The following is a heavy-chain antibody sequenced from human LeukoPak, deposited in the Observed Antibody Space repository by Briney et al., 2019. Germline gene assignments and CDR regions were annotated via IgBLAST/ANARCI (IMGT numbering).Heavy chain of an antibody. CDR1: GFTLSWSW. CDR2: IKEDGSEE. D-gene: IGHD1-20*01. CDR3: AKYNWYYAFDL. V-gene: IGHV3-7*01. Sequence: GGSLRLSRAGSGFTLSWSWMSWVRQAPGKGLEWVANIKEDGSEEHYVDSVKGRFTISRDNAKNSLYLQMSSLRDEDTAVYYCAKYNWYYAFDLWGQGTMVTVSS. J-gene: IGHJ3*01.